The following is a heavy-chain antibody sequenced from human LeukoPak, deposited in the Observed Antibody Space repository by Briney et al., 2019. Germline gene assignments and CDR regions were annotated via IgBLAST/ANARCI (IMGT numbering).Heavy chain of an antibody. CDR2: IYPGDSDT. CDR1: GYSFTSYW. Sequence: GGSLRLSCAASGYSFTSYWIGWVRQMPGKGLEWMGIIYPGDSDTRYSPSLQGQVTISADKSISTAYLQWSSLKASDTAMYYCARLGDSKRTWYFDLWGRGTLVTVSS. CDR3: ARLGDSKRTWYFDL. J-gene: IGHJ2*01. V-gene: IGHV5-51*01. D-gene: IGHD3-22*01.